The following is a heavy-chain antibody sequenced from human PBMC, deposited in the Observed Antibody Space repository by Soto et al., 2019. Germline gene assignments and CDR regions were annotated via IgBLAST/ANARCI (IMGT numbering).Heavy chain of an antibody. D-gene: IGHD6-13*01. Sequence: GASVKVSCKASGYTLTGYYMHWVRQAPGQGLEWMGWINPNSGGTNYAQKFQGWVTMTRDTSISTAYMELSRLRSDDTAVYYCARDLRRIAAAGYYYYYYGMDVWGQGTTVTVSS. J-gene: IGHJ6*02. CDR3: ARDLRRIAAAGYYYYYYGMDV. CDR1: GYTLTGYY. V-gene: IGHV1-2*04. CDR2: INPNSGGT.